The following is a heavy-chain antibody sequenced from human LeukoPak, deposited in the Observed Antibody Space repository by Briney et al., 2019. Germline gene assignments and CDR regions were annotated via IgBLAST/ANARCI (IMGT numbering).Heavy chain of an antibody. V-gene: IGHV4-4*02. Sequence: SETLSLTCAVSGGSISSSNWWSWVRQPPGKELEWIGEIHHSGSTNYNPSLKSRVTISVDKSKNQFSLKHSSVTAADTAVYYCARDPEGYYGSGSYFDYWGQGTLVTVSS. J-gene: IGHJ4*02. D-gene: IGHD3-10*01. CDR1: GGSISSSNW. CDR2: IHHSGST. CDR3: ARDPEGYYGSGSYFDY.